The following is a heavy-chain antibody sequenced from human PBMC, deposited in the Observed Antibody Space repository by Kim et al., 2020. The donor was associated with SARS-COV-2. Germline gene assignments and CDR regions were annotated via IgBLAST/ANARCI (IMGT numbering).Heavy chain of an antibody. Sequence: GGSLRLSCAASGFTFSSYAMSWVRQAPGKGLEWVSAISGSGGSTSYADSVKGRFTISRDNSKNTLYLQMNSLRAEDTAVYYCAKDPRKGYFDYNWFDPWGQGTLVTVSS. J-gene: IGHJ5*02. CDR2: ISGSGGST. CDR1: GFTFSSYA. CDR3: AKDPRKGYFDYNWFDP. V-gene: IGHV3-23*01. D-gene: IGHD3-9*01.